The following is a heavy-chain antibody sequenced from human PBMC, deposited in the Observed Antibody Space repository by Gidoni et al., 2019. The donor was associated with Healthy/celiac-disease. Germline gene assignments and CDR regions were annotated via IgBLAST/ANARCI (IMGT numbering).Heavy chain of an antibody. Sequence: QVQLVQSGAEVKKPGSSVTVSCKASGGTFSSYAISWVRQAPGQGLEWMGGIIPIFGTANYAQKFQGRVTITADESTSTAYMELSSLRSEDTAVYYCARAHGPGRGGYHTYYYYGMDVWGQGTTVTVSS. J-gene: IGHJ6*02. CDR1: GGTFSSYA. V-gene: IGHV1-69*01. CDR2: IIPIFGTA. D-gene: IGHD3-22*01. CDR3: ARAHGPGRGGYHTYYYYGMDV.